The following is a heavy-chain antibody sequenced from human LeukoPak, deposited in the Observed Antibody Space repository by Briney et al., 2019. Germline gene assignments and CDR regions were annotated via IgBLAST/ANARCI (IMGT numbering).Heavy chain of an antibody. CDR3: AKPQYDSSWYYFDY. J-gene: IGHJ4*02. V-gene: IGHV3-23*01. CDR1: GFTFSTYA. CDR2: ISGNGVST. D-gene: IGHD6-13*01. Sequence: GSLRLSCAASGFTFSTYAMSWVRQAPGKGLEWVSTISGNGVSTYYANSVKGRFTISRDNSKNTLWLQMNSLRAEDTALYYCAKPQYDSSWYYFDYWGQGTLVTVSS.